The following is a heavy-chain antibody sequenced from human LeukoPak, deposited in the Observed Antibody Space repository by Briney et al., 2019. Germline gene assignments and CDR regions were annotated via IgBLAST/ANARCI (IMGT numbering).Heavy chain of an antibody. Sequence: SETLSLTCAVYGGSFGGYYWSWIRQPPGKGLEWIGEINHSGSTNYNPSLKSRVTISVDTSKNQFSLKLSSVTAADTAVYYCARGPVGPYDSSGYYLDYWGQGTLVTVSS. V-gene: IGHV4-34*01. CDR3: ARGPVGPYDSSGYYLDY. D-gene: IGHD3-22*01. J-gene: IGHJ4*02. CDR1: GGSFGGYY. CDR2: INHSGST.